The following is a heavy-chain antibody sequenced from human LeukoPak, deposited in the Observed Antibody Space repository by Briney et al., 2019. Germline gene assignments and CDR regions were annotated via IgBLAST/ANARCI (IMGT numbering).Heavy chain of an antibody. V-gene: IGHV4-59*01. CDR2: IYYSGST. CDR3: ARENGSSWYNWFDP. J-gene: IGHJ5*02. D-gene: IGHD6-13*01. CDR1: GGSISSYY. Sequence: SETLSLTCTVSGGSISSYYWSWIRLPPGKGLEWIGYIYYSGSTNYNPSLKSRVTISVDTSKNQFSLKLSSVTAADTAVYYCARENGSSWYNWFDPWGQGTLVTVSS.